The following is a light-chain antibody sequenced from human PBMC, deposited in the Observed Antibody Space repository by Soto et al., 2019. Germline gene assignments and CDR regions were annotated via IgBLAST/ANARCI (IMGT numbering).Light chain of an antibody. V-gene: IGKV1-5*01. CDR2: DAS. CDR3: QQYNSFAPYS. CDR1: QSISFW. Sequence: DIQMTQSPPTLSASVGDRVTITCRSSQSISFWLAWYQQKPGKAPKLLIYDASTLYSGVPSRFSGSRSGTEFTLTISSLQPDDFASYYCQQYNSFAPYSFGQGTKVDIK. J-gene: IGKJ2*03.